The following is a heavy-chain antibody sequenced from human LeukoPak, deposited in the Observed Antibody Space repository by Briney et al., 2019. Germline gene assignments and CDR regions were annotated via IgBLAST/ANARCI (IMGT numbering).Heavy chain of an antibody. D-gene: IGHD2-2*01. CDR1: GGSFSGYY. V-gene: IGHV4-34*01. Sequence: SETLSLTCAVYGGSFSGYYWSWIRQPPGKGLEWIGEINHSGSTNYNPSLKSRVTISVDTSKNQFSLKLSSVTAADTAVYYCARKDHCSSTSYYPTGWFDPWGQGTLVTVSS. J-gene: IGHJ5*02. CDR2: INHSGST. CDR3: ARKDHCSSTSYYPTGWFDP.